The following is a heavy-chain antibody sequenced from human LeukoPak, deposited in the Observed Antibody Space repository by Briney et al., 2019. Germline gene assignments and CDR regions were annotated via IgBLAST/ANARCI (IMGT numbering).Heavy chain of an antibody. CDR1: GGSISSYY. CDR3: ARARGAAFDI. V-gene: IGHV4-59*01. Sequence: SETLSLTCTVSGGSISSYYWSWIRQPPGKGLEWIGYIYYSGSTNYNPSLKSRVTISVDTSKNQFSLKLSSVTAADSAVDYCARARGAAFDIWGQGTMVTVSS. J-gene: IGHJ3*02. D-gene: IGHD5-24*01. CDR2: IYYSGST.